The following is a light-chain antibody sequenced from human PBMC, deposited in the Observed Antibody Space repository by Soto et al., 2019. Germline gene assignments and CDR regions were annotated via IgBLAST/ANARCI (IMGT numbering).Light chain of an antibody. CDR2: DAS. CDR1: QSVSSC. CDR3: QQRSNWPPVT. J-gene: IGKJ4*01. V-gene: IGKV3-11*01. Sequence: EIVLTQSPATLSLSPGERATLSCRASQSVSSCLAWYQQKPGQAPRLLIYDASNRATGIPARFSGSGSGTDFTLTISSLEPEDFAIYYCQQRSNWPPVTFGGGTKVEI.